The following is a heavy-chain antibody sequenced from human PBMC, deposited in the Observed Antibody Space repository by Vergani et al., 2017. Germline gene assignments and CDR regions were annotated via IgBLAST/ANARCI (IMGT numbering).Heavy chain of an antibody. D-gene: IGHD3-10*02. CDR2: VHTDGTA. V-gene: IGHV4-4*07. J-gene: IGHJ5*02. Sequence: VQLQESGPGLLKPSETLSLTCSVSGASISSYFWSWIRQPAGKGLEWLGRVHTDGTAYYNPSLRTRVRLSADLSQSQFSLKMTSLTAADTAVYFCARGQWDDDVPRGWFAPGGQGILVTVSS. CDR1: GASISSYF. CDR3: ARGQWDDDVPRGWFAP.